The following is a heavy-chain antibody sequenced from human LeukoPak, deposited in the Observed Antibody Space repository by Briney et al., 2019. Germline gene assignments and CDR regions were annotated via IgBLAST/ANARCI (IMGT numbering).Heavy chain of an antibody. CDR2: INHSGST. CDR3: ASTLITGTTYPNNWFDP. CDR1: GGSFSGYY. J-gene: IGHJ5*02. D-gene: IGHD1-7*01. Sequence: SETLSLTCAVYGGSFSGYYWSWIRQPPGKGLEWIGEINHSGSTNYNPSLKSRVTISVDTSKNQFSLKLSSVTAADTAVYYCASTLITGTTYPNNWFDPWGQGTLVTVSS. V-gene: IGHV4-34*01.